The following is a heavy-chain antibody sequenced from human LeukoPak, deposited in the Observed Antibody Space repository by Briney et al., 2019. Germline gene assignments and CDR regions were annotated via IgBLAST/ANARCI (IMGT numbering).Heavy chain of an antibody. D-gene: IGHD2-15*01. CDR1: GGSISGYY. J-gene: IGHJ4*02. CDR3: ARAAYCSGASCYFDY. V-gene: IGHV4-4*07. CDR2: IYASGST. Sequence: PSETLSLTCNVSGGSISGYYWSWIRQPAGKGLELIGRIYASGSTTYNPSLKSRVTMSVDTSKNQFSVRLTSVAAADTAVYYCARAAYCSGASCYFDYWGQGTLVTVSS.